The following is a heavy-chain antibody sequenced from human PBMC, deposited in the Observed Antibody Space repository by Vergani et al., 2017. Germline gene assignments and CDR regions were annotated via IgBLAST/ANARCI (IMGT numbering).Heavy chain of an antibody. CDR2: ISAYNGNT. V-gene: IGHV1-18*01. D-gene: IGHD5-12*01. CDR3: ARVYSGYDYIPYYYYMDV. Sequence: QVPLVPSGAEVKTPGASVKVSCKASGYTFTSYGISWVRQAPGQGLEWMGWISAYNGNTNYAQKLQGRVTMTTDTSTSTAYMELRSLRSDDTAVYYCARVYSGYDYIPYYYYMDVWGKGTTVTVSS. J-gene: IGHJ6*03. CDR1: GYTFTSYG.